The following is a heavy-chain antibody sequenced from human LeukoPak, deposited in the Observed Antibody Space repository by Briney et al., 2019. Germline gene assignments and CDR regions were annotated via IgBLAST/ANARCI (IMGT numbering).Heavy chain of an antibody. J-gene: IGHJ4*02. CDR3: AKEHNDLAREYYFDY. CDR2: ISYDGSNK. D-gene: IGHD1-1*01. Sequence: GGSLRLSCAASGFTFSSYGMHWVRQAPGKGLEWVAVISYDGSNKYYADSVKGRFTISRDNSKNTLYLQMNSLRAEVTAVYYCAKEHNDLAREYYFDYWGQGTLVTVSS. V-gene: IGHV3-30*18. CDR1: GFTFSSYG.